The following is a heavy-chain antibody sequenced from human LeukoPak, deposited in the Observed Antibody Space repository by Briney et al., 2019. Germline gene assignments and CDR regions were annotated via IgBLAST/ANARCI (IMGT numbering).Heavy chain of an antibody. Sequence: PSETLSLTCAVYGGSFSGYYWSWIRQPPGKGLEWIGEINHSGSTNYNPSLKSRVTISVDASKDQSSLKLSSVTAADTAVYYCARGKVGPALFQHWGQGTLVTVSS. CDR1: GGSFSGYY. CDR2: INHSGST. CDR3: ARGKVGPALFQH. V-gene: IGHV4-34*01. J-gene: IGHJ1*01.